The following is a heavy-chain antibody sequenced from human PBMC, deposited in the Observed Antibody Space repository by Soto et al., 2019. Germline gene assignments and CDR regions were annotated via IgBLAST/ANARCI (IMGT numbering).Heavy chain of an antibody. V-gene: IGHV4-34*01. D-gene: IGHD3-3*01. CDR2: INHTGGT. J-gene: IGHJ5*02. CDR1: GESVDGYY. CDR3: ATRITVFGLLIPPFDP. Sequence: SETLSLTCAVYGESVDGYYWNWIRQPPGKGLEWIGEINHTGGTHCNPSLKSRVTMSVDTSKNQFSLRLSSVTAADTAIYYCATRITVFGLLIPPFDPWGQGTQVTVSS.